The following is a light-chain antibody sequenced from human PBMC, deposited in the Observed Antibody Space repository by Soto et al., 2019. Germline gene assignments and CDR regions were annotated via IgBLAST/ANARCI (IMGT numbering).Light chain of an antibody. CDR3: SSYAGSNNFV. CDR2: EVT. V-gene: IGLV2-8*01. Sequence: QSALTQPPSASGFPGQSVTISCTGTSSDVGYYDYVSWCQQHPGKAPKLVIYEVTKRPSGVPDRVSASKSGNTASLTVSGLRAEDEADYYCSSYAGSNNFVFGSGTKLTVL. CDR1: SSDVGYYDY. J-gene: IGLJ1*01.